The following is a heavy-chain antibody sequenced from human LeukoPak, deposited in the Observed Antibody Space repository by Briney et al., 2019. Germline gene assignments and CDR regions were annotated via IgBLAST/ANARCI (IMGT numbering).Heavy chain of an antibody. CDR1: GLTFTNYA. V-gene: IGHV3-23*01. Sequence: GGSQRLSCAAPGLTFTNYAMTWVRQAPGKGLEWVSSISASGISTDYADSVKGRFTISRDISKNTLYLQMNSLRVEDTAVYYCATVDSSGWYGSSDFWGQGILVTVSS. CDR3: ATVDSSGWYGSSDF. J-gene: IGHJ4*02. D-gene: IGHD6-19*01. CDR2: ISASGIST.